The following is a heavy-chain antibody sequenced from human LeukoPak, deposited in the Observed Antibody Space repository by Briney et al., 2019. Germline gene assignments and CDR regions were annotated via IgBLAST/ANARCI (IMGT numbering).Heavy chain of an antibody. CDR1: GDSISDYY. J-gene: IGHJ4*02. CDR2: VHYTGRT. V-gene: IGHV4-59*12. CDR3: ARVGSSWPHYYFDS. D-gene: IGHD6-13*01. Sequence: SETLSLTCTVSGDSISDYYWSWIRQPPGKGLEWIGYVHYTGRTDYNPSLKSRVTMSVDTSKNQFSLKLTSVTAADTAVYYCARVGSSWPHYYFDSWGRGTLVTVSS.